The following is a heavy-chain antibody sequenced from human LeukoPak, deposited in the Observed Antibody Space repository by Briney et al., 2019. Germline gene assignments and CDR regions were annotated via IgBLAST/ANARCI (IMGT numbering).Heavy chain of an antibody. D-gene: IGHD6-6*01. Sequence: GGSLRLSCAASGFTFSSYGMHWVRQAPGKGLEWVAFIRYDGSNKYYADSMKGRFTISRDNSKNTLYLQMNSLRAEDTAVYYCAKDLTFYSSSSPSDYWGQGTLVTVSS. CDR3: AKDLTFYSSSSPSDY. CDR1: GFTFSSYG. J-gene: IGHJ4*02. CDR2: IRYDGSNK. V-gene: IGHV3-30*02.